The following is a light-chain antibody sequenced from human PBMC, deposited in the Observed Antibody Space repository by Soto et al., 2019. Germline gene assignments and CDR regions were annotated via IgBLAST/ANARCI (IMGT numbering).Light chain of an antibody. V-gene: IGKV1-39*01. J-gene: IGKJ3*01. CDR1: RNINTY. CDR3: QQTSAAPFT. CDR2: GAS. Sequence: DIQMAQSPSSLSASVGDTITITCRASRNINTYLNWYQQKPGKAPKLLILGASSLQSGVPSRFSGSGSRTDVTLTINSLQPEDFATYCCQQTSAAPFTFGPGTKVDSK.